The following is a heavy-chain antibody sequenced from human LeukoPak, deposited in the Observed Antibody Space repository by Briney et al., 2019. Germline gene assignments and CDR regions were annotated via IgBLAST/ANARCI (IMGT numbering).Heavy chain of an antibody. Sequence: GESLKISCRGSGSSFTSYWIGWVRRLPGKGLGWMGIIYPGDFDTRYSPSFQGQVTISADKSISTAYLQWSSLKASDTAMYYCARWNGDQYYYYGMDVWGQGTTVTVSS. CDR2: IYPGDFDT. J-gene: IGHJ6*02. CDR3: ARWNGDQYYYYGMDV. CDR1: GSSFTSYW. V-gene: IGHV5-51*01. D-gene: IGHD4-17*01.